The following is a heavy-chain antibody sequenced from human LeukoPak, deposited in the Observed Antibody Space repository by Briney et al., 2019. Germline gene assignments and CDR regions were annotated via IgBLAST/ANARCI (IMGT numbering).Heavy chain of an antibody. J-gene: IGHJ4*02. CDR2: IYPGDSDT. V-gene: IGHV5-51*01. CDR3: ARLANYYYDSSGYYYFDY. CDR1: GYSFTSYW. Sequence: GESLKISCKGSGYSFTSYWIGWVRQMPGKGPEWMGIIYPGDSDTRYSPSFQGQVTISADKSISTAYLQWSSLKASDTAMYYCARLANYYYDSSGYYYFDYWGQGTLVTVSS. D-gene: IGHD3-22*01.